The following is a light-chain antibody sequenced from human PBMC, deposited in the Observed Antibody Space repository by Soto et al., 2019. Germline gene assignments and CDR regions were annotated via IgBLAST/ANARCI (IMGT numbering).Light chain of an antibody. Sequence: EIVMTQSPATLPVSPGERASLSCRASQSVSANLAWYQQKPGQAPRLLIYGASTRATGIPARFSGSGSGTEFTLTISGLQSEDFAVYYCQQYNNWPSGYTFGQGTKLEIK. CDR1: QSVSAN. J-gene: IGKJ2*01. CDR2: GAS. V-gene: IGKV3-15*01. CDR3: QQYNNWPSGYT.